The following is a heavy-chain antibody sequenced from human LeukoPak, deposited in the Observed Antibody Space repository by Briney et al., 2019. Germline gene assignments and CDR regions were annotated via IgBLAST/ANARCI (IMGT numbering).Heavy chain of an antibody. Sequence: SETLSLTCAVSGGSIMTTNWWSWVRQPPGKGLEWIGEVHLSGATNCNPSLESRVSMSIDTSKNQMSLKLTSVTAADTAIYFCTRESGAFSPFGFWGQGTLVTVSS. CDR3: TRESGAFSPFGF. V-gene: IGHV4-4*02. D-gene: IGHD1-26*01. CDR1: GGSIMTTNW. CDR2: VHLSGAT. J-gene: IGHJ4*02.